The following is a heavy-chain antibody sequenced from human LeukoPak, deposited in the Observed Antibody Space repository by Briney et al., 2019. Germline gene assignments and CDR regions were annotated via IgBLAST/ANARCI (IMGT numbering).Heavy chain of an antibody. D-gene: IGHD4-17*01. Sequence: ASVKVSCKVTGYTLAELAMHWVRQAPGKGLEWMGGFDPEDGETIYAQSFQGRVTMSEDTSTDTAYMELSSLRSEDTAVYYCATYGDLSLEPPSAERHYYYYMDVWGKGTTVTVSS. CDR2: FDPEDGET. CDR3: ATYGDLSLEPPSAERHYYYYMDV. J-gene: IGHJ6*03. V-gene: IGHV1-24*01. CDR1: GYTLAELA.